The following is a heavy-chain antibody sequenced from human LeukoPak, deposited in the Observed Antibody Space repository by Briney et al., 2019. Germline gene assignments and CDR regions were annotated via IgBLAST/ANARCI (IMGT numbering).Heavy chain of an antibody. D-gene: IGHD5-18*01. CDR3: ARIPVLRGYSYGFSY. V-gene: IGHV4-34*01. Sequence: SETLSLTCAVYGGSFSGYYWSWIRQPPGKGLEWIGEINHSGSTNYNPSLKSRVTISVDTSKNQFSLKLSSVTAADTAVYYCARIPVLRGYSYGFSYWGQGTLVTVSS. CDR2: INHSGST. CDR1: GGSFSGYY. J-gene: IGHJ4*02.